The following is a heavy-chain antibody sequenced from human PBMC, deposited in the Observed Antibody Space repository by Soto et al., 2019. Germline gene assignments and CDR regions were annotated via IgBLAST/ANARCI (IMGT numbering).Heavy chain of an antibody. D-gene: IGHD6-19*01. CDR2: IWYDGSNK. CDR3: ARVSGIAVADDY. J-gene: IGHJ4*02. CDR1: GFTFSSYG. Sequence: PGGSLRLSCAASGFTFSSYGMHWVRQAPGKGLEWVAVIWYDGSNKYYADSVKGRFTISRDNSKNTLYLQMNSLRAEDTAVYYCARVSGIAVADDYWGQGTLVTVSS. V-gene: IGHV3-33*01.